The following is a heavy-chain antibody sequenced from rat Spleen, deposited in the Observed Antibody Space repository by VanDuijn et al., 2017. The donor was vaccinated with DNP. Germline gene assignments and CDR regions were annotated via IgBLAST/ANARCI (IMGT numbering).Heavy chain of an antibody. J-gene: IGHJ4*01. Sequence: EVQLVESGGGLVQPGRSLKLSCVASGLTFNNYWMTWIRQVPGKGLEWVASITSSGGSAYHPDSVKGRFTISRDNAKNTLYLQMNSLRSEDTATYYCTRDPNYGGYSERFDYWGQGTSVTVSS. CDR2: ITSSGGSA. V-gene: IGHV5-31*01. CDR1: GLTFNNYW. CDR3: TRDPNYGGYSERFDY. D-gene: IGHD1-11*01.